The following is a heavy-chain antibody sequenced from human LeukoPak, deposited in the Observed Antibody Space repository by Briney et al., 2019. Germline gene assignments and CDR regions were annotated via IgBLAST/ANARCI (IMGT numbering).Heavy chain of an antibody. V-gene: IGHV4-4*07. Sequence: PSETLSLTCTVSGGSISSYYWSWIRQPAGKGLEWIGRIYTSGSTNYNPSLKSRVTMSVDTSKNQFSLKLSSVTAADTAVYYCARGFVSYYYGSGSYEGPDYWGQGTLVTVSS. CDR3: ARGFVSYYYGSGSYEGPDY. D-gene: IGHD3-10*01. CDR2: IYTSGST. CDR1: GGSISSYY. J-gene: IGHJ4*02.